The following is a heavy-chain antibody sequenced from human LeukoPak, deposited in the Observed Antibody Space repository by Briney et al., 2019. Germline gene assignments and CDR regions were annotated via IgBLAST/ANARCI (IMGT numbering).Heavy chain of an antibody. CDR3: ARGNSGYDTPYLDY. V-gene: IGHV1-69*05. CDR2: VIPIFGTT. Sequence: SVKVSCKASGGTFSSYSISWVRQAPGQGLEWMGGVIPIFGTTNSAQKFQGRVTITTDESTSTAYMELSSLRSEDTAVYYCARGNSGYDTPYLDYWGQGTLVTVSS. J-gene: IGHJ4*02. CDR1: GGTFSSYS. D-gene: IGHD5-12*01.